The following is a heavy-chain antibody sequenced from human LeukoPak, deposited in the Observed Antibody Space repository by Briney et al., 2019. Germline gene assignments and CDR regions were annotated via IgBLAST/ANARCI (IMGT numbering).Heavy chain of an antibody. J-gene: IGHJ4*02. CDR2: IYYSGST. CDR3: ARLLAVAGPGYLDY. V-gene: IGHV4-39*01. CDR1: GGSISSSSYY. D-gene: IGHD6-19*01. Sequence: SETLSLTCTVSGGSISSSSYYWGWIRQPPGKGLEWIGSIYYSGSTYYNPSLKSRVTISVDTSKNQFSLKLSSVTAADTAVYYCARLLAVAGPGYLDYWGQGTLVTVSS.